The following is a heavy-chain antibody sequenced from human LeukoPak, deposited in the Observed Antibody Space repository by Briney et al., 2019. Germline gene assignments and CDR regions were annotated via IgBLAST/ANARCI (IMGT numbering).Heavy chain of an antibody. CDR1: GGSINSYY. V-gene: IGHV4-59*01. CDR3: ARGGQLRNAFDI. Sequence: SETLSLTCTVSGGSINSYYWSWIRQPPGKGLEWIGYIHYSGSTNYNPSLKSRVTISVDTSKNQFSLKLSSVTAADTAEYYCARGGQLRNAFDIWGQGTMLTVSS. J-gene: IGHJ3*02. D-gene: IGHD5-24*01. CDR2: IHYSGST.